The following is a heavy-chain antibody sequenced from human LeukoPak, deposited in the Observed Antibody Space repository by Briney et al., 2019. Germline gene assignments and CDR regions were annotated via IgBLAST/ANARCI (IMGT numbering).Heavy chain of an antibody. CDR2: IYYSGSN. Sequence: SETLSLTCTVSGGTISSYYWSWIRQPPGKGLEWVGYIYYSGSNNYNPSLKSRLTISVDTSKTQFSLKLSSVTAADTAVYYCARDSGRYQSPFDYWGQGTLVTVSS. D-gene: IGHD1-26*01. CDR1: GGTISSYY. CDR3: ARDSGRYQSPFDY. J-gene: IGHJ4*02. V-gene: IGHV4-59*01.